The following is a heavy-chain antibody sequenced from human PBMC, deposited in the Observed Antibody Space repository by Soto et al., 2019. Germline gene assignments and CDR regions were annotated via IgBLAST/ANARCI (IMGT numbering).Heavy chain of an antibody. V-gene: IGHV1-8*01. CDR2: MNPNSGNT. D-gene: IGHD3-3*01. CDR3: ARGSGYYDFWSGYFNWFDP. J-gene: IGHJ5*02. Sequence: ASVKVSCKASGYTFTSYDINWLRQATGQGLERMGWMNPNSGNTGYAQKFQGRVTMTRNTSISTAYMELSSLRSEDTAVYYCARGSGYYDFWSGYFNWFDPWGQGTLVTVSS. CDR1: GYTFTSYD.